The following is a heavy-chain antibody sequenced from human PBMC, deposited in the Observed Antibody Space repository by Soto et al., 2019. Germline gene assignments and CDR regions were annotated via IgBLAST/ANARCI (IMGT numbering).Heavy chain of an antibody. D-gene: IGHD1-26*01. J-gene: IGHJ4*02. V-gene: IGHV3-23*01. CDR1: GFTFSTYS. CDR3: ARRGSGSYYDY. Sequence: GGSLRLSCATSGFTFSTYSLRWVPQAPGKGLEWVSSISNSGTSTYHADSVKGRFTISRDNSKNTLYLQMNSLRAEDTAVYYCARRGSGSYYDYWGQETLLTISS. CDR2: ISNSGTST.